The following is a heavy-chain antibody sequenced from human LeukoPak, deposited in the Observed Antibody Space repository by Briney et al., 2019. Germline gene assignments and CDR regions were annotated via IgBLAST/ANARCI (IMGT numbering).Heavy chain of an antibody. Sequence: PSETLSLTCTVSGGSISSYYWSWIRQPPGKGLEWIGYIYYSGSTNYNPSLESRVTISVDTSKNQFSLKLSSVTAADTAVYYCARGWESGSSYNWFDPWGQGTLVTVSS. V-gene: IGHV4-59*01. CDR1: GGSISSYY. D-gene: IGHD3-3*01. CDR2: IYYSGST. CDR3: ARGWESGSSYNWFDP. J-gene: IGHJ5*02.